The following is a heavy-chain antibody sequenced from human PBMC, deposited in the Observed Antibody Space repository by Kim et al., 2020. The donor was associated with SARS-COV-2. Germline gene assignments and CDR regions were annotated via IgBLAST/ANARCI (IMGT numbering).Heavy chain of an antibody. CDR1: GFTFSSYG. CDR3: ARDLLSETPYYYGMDV. V-gene: IGHV3-33*01. Sequence: GGSLRLSCAASGFTFSSYGMHWVRQAPGKGLEWVAVIWYDGSNKYYADSVKGRFTISRDNSKNTLYLQMNSLRAEDTAVYYCARDLLSETPYYYGMDVWGQGTTVTVSS. D-gene: IGHD3-16*02. J-gene: IGHJ6*02. CDR2: IWYDGSNK.